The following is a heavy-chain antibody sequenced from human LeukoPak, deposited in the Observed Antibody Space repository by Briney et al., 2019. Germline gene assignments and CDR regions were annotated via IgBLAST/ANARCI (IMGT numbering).Heavy chain of an antibody. CDR2: FDPEDGET. D-gene: IGHD3-10*01. Sequence: ASVKVSCKVSGYTITELSMHWVRQAPGKGLEWMGGFDPEDGETIYARKFQGRVTMTEDTSTDTAYMELSSLRSEDTAVYYCATDRITMVRGVSDAFDIWGQGTMVTVSS. CDR1: GYTITELS. CDR3: ATDRITMVRGVSDAFDI. V-gene: IGHV1-24*01. J-gene: IGHJ3*02.